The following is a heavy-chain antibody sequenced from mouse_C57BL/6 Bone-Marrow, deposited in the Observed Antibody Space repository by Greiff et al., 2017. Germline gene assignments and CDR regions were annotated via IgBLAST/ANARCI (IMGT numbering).Heavy chain of an antibody. J-gene: IGHJ2*01. V-gene: IGHV1-53*01. D-gene: IGHD1-1*01. CDR1: GYTFTSYW. CDR2: INPSNGGT. Sequence: QVQLQQPGTELVKPGASVKLSCKASGYTFTSYWMHWVKQRPGQGLEWIGYINPSNGGTTYNEKFKSKATLTVDKSSSTAYMQLSSLTSEDSAVYYCASGGYGSSHLDYWGQGTTLTVSS. CDR3: ASGGYGSSHLDY.